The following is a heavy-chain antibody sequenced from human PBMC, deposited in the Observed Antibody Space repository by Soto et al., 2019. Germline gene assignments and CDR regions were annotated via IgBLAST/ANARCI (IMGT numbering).Heavy chain of an antibody. CDR2: IYHSGST. D-gene: IGHD3-3*01. CDR1: GGSISSGGYS. Sequence: QLQLQESGSGLVKPSQTLSLTCAVSGGSISSGGYSWSWIRQPPGKGLEWIGYIYHSGSTYYNPSLKSRVTISVDRSKNQFSLKLSSVTAADTAVYYCARARHDFWSGYSDAFDIWGQGTMVTVSS. J-gene: IGHJ3*02. V-gene: IGHV4-30-2*01. CDR3: ARARHDFWSGYSDAFDI.